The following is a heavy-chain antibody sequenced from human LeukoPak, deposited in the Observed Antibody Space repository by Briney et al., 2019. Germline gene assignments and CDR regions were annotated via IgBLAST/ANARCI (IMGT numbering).Heavy chain of an antibody. CDR2: INHSGST. D-gene: IGHD3-9*01. CDR3: ARGLYDILTGRNWFDP. CDR1: GGSFSGYY. J-gene: IGHJ5*02. V-gene: IGHV4-34*01. Sequence: PSETLSLTCAVYGGSFSGYYWSWIRQPPGKGLEWIGEINHSGSTNYNPSLKSRVTISVDTSKNQFSLKLSSVTAAATAVYYCARGLYDILTGRNWFDPWGQGTLVTVSS.